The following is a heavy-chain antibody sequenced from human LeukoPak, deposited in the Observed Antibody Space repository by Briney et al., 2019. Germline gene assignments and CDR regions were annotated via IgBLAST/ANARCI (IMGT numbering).Heavy chain of an antibody. Sequence: SETLSLICAVSGYSIGSGYYWGWIRQPPGKGLEWIGSIYHSGSTYYNPSLKSRVTISVDTSKNQFSLKLSSVTAADTAVYYCARFDWNDAAFDYWGQGTLVTVSS. CDR2: IYHSGST. V-gene: IGHV4-38-2*01. CDR1: GYSIGSGYY. J-gene: IGHJ4*02. D-gene: IGHD1-1*01. CDR3: ARFDWNDAAFDY.